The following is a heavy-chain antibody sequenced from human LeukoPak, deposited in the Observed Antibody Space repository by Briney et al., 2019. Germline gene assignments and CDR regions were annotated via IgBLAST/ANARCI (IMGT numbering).Heavy chain of an antibody. V-gene: IGHV3-66*01. CDR2: ITCGGSP. J-gene: IGHJ4*02. CDR3: ARDLISGPATHDS. CDR1: GFTVTNND. Sequence: GGSLRLSCAASGFTVTNNDMNWVRQAPGKGLEWVSVITCGGSPYFADSVKGRFPVSRDNSKNTLSLQMNSLRVEDTAVYYCARDLISGPATHDSWGQGALVTVSS. D-gene: IGHD3-10*01.